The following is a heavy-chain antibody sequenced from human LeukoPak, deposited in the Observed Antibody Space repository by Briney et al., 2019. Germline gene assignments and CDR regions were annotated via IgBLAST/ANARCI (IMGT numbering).Heavy chain of an antibody. J-gene: IGHJ4*02. V-gene: IGHV3-30*03. CDR3: VRQAQEDY. CDR2: ITYDGTDE. CDR1: GFPFGHYG. D-gene: IGHD2-15*01. Sequence: GGSLRLSCVGSGFPFGHYGMHWVRQVPDKGLDWVAVITYDGTDEYYADSVRGRFNISRDNSKDTLFLQMNNLRVEDTAVYYCVRQAQEDYWGQGTLVTVSS.